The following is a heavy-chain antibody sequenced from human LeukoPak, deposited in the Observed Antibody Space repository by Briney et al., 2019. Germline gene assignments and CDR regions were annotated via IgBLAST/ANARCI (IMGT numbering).Heavy chain of an antibody. CDR3: ARTGDSSSYYGNDY. V-gene: IGHV3-66*01. Sequence: GGCLRLSCAASGFTVSSNYMSWVRQAPGKGLEWVSVIYSGGSTCYADSVKGRFTISRDNSKSTLYLQMNSLRAEDTAVYYCARTGDSSSYYGNDYWGQGTLVTVSS. CDR2: IYSGGST. J-gene: IGHJ4*02. CDR1: GFTVSSNY. D-gene: IGHD6-13*01.